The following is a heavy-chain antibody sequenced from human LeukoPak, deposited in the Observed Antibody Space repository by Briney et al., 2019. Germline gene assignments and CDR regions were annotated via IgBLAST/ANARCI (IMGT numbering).Heavy chain of an antibody. J-gene: IGHJ4*02. CDR3: ASPPYDPSG. CDR2: INHSGST. CDR1: GGSFSGYY. Sequence: SETLSFTCAVYGGSFSGYYWSWIRQPPGKGLEWIGEINHSGSTNYNPSLKSRVTISVDTSKNQFSLKLSSVTAADTAVYYCASPPYDPSGWGQGTLVTVSS. D-gene: IGHD3-22*01. V-gene: IGHV4-34*01.